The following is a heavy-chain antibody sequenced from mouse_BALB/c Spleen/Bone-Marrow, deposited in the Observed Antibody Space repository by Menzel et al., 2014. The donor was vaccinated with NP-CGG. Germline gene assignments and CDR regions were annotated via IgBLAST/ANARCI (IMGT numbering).Heavy chain of an antibody. J-gene: IGHJ2*01. Sequence: VQLQQSGAELVKPGASVKLSCKPSGYTFXNYWIQWVKQRPGQGLGWIGEIFPGIGTTYYNEKFKGKATLTIDTSSSTAYMQLSSLTSEDSAVYFCARGGNYGYWGQGTTLTVSS. CDR1: GYTFXNYW. CDR3: ARGGNYGY. V-gene: IGHV1S132*01. D-gene: IGHD2-1*01. CDR2: IFPGIGTT.